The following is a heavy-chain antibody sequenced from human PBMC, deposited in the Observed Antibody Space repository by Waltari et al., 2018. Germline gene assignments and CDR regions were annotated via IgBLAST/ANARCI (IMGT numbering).Heavy chain of an antibody. Sequence: QVQLVQSGAEVKKPGSSVKVSCKASGGTFSSYAISWVRQAPGQGLEWMGGISPILGTANDARKFQGRVTITADKSTSTAYMELSSLRSEDTAVYYCARGRGTAMAARFDYWGQGTLVTVSS. CDR1: GGTFSSYA. J-gene: IGHJ4*02. D-gene: IGHD5-18*01. CDR3: ARGRGTAMAARFDY. V-gene: IGHV1-69*06. CDR2: ISPILGTA.